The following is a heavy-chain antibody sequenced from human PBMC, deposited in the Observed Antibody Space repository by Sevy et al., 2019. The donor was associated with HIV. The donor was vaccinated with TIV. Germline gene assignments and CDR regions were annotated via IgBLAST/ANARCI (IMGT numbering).Heavy chain of an antibody. D-gene: IGHD5-12*01. Sequence: GGSLRLSCAASGFAFSTFSMNWVRQAPGKGLEWVSYISDTSTTIYYADSVKGRFTISRDNAKNSLFLQMNGLRDEDSAVYYCARAPNWGGATMASLDAFDFWGQGTMVTVSS. J-gene: IGHJ3*01. V-gene: IGHV3-48*02. CDR2: ISDTSTTI. CDR1: GFAFSTFS. CDR3: ARAPNWGGATMASLDAFDF.